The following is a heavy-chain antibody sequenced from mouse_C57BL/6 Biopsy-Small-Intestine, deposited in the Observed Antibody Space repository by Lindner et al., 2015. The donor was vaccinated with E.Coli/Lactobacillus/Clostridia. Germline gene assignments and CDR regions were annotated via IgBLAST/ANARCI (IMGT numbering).Heavy chain of an antibody. CDR3: ARSTTGGGMDY. J-gene: IGHJ4*01. CDR1: GYVFSSSW. CDR2: IFPGDGDT. Sequence: VQLQESGPELVKPGASVKISCKASGYVFSSSWMNWVKQRPGKGLEWIGRIFPGDGDTNYNGKFKDKATLTADKSSSTAYMQLSSLTSGDSAVYFCARSTTGGGMDYWGQGTSVTVSS. V-gene: IGHV1-82*01. D-gene: IGHD1-1*01.